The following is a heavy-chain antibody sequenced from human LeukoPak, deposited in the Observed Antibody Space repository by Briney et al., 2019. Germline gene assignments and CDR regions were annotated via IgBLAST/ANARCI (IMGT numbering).Heavy chain of an antibody. CDR1: GFTFSSYS. V-gene: IGHV3-21*01. D-gene: IGHD6-19*01. CDR2: ISSSSSYI. J-gene: IGHJ4*02. CDR3: ARASSGWAVDLYYFDY. Sequence: GGSLRLSCAASGFTFSSYSMNWVRQAPGKGLEWVSSISSSSSYIYYADSVKGRFTISRDNAKNSLYLQMNSLRAEDTAVYYCARASSGWAVDLYYFDYWGQGTLVTVSS.